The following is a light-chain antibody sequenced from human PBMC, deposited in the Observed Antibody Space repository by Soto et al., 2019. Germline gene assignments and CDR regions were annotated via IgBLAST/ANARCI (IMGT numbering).Light chain of an antibody. CDR2: KAS. J-gene: IGKJ1*01. Sequence: DIQMTQSPSTLSASVGDRVTITCRASQSISSWLAWYQQKPGRAPNLLIYKASSLESGVPSRFSGSGSGTEFTLTISSLQPDDFATYYCQEYHSYSAGWTFGQGTKVEIK. CDR1: QSISSW. CDR3: QEYHSYSAGWT. V-gene: IGKV1-5*03.